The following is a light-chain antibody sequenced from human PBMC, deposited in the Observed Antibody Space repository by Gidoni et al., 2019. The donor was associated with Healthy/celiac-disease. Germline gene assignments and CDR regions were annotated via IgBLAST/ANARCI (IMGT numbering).Light chain of an antibody. CDR2: SNN. CDR3: AAWDDSLSGVV. J-gene: IGLJ2*01. Sequence: QSVLTQPPSASGTPGQRVTISCSGSSYNIGSNYVYWYQQLPGTAPKLLIYSNNQRTPGVPDRFSGSKSGTSASLAISGLRSEDEADYYCAAWDDSLSGVVFGGGTKLTVL. V-gene: IGLV1-47*02. CDR1: SYNIGSNY.